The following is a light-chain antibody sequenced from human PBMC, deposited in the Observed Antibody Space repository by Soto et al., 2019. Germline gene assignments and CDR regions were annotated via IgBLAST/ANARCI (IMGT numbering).Light chain of an antibody. Sequence: EIVMTQSPATLSVSPGERATLSCRASQSVSSNLAWYQQKPGQAPRLLIYGASTRATGIPARFSGSGSGTDYTPTNSSLQSEDFAANYCQQYNNWPPCTFGAGTKVEIK. CDR2: GAS. CDR1: QSVSSN. J-gene: IGKJ4*02. V-gene: IGKV3-15*01. CDR3: QQYNNWPPCT.